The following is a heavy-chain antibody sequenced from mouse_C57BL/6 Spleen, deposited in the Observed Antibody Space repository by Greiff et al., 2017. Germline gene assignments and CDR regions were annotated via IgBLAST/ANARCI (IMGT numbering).Heavy chain of an antibody. V-gene: IGHV1-26*01. D-gene: IGHD2-1*01. CDR2: INPNNGGT. CDR1: GYTFTDYY. CDR3: AKPPFYYGNSAWFAY. Sequence: VQLQQSGPELVKPGASVKISCKASGYTFTDYYMNWVKQSHGKSLEWIVDINPNNGGTSYNQKFKGKATLTVDKSSSTAYMELRSLTSEDSAVYYCAKPPFYYGNSAWFAYWGQGTLVTVSA. J-gene: IGHJ3*01.